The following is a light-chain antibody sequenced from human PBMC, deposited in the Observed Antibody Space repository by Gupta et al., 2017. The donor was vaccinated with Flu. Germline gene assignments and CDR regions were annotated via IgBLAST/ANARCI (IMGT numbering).Light chain of an antibody. V-gene: IGLV2-14*01. CDR1: SSDVGGSNY. CDR3: SSYTSSNTFYV. CDR2: DVS. J-gene: IGLJ1*01. Sequence: QSALTQPASVSGSPGQSITISCTGTSSDVGGSNYVSWYQQHPGKAPKLIIYDVSNRPSGVSSRFSGSKSGNTASLTTSGLEAEDETDYYCSSYTSSNTFYVFGTGTKVTVL.